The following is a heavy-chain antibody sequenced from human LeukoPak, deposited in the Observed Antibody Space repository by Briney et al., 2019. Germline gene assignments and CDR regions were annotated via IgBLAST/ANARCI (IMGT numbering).Heavy chain of an antibody. Sequence: SETLSLTCTVSGGSISGYYWSWIRQPPGKGLEWIGYIYYSGSTNYNPSLKSRVTISVDTSKNQFSLKLSSVTAADTAVYYCARRDRISSSFDYWGQGTLVTVSS. CDR1: GGSISGYY. J-gene: IGHJ4*02. V-gene: IGHV4-59*01. CDR2: IYYSGST. D-gene: IGHD6-13*01. CDR3: ARRDRISSSFDY.